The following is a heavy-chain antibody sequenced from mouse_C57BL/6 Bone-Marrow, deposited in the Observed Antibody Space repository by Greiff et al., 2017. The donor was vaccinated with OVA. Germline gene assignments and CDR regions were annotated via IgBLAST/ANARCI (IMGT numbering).Heavy chain of an antibody. J-gene: IGHJ3*01. CDR1: GFTFSSYG. CDR3: ARHVYYYGRSYGVGFAD. V-gene: IGHV5-6*01. CDR2: ISSGGCYT. Sequence: EVQLVESGGDLVKPGGSLTLSCAASGFTFSSYGMSWVRQTPYKRLEWVATISSGGCYTYYPDSVKGRFTFSRDNAKNTLYLQMSSLKSEDTAMYYSARHVYYYGRSYGVGFADWGQGTLVTVSA. D-gene: IGHD1-1*01.